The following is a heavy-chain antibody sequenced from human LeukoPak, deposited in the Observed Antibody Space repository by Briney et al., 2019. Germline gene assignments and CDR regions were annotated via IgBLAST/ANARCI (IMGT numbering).Heavy chain of an antibody. J-gene: IGHJ5*02. V-gene: IGHV1-69*05. CDR3: ARADSGNDGGWFDP. CDR2: IIPIFGTA. CDR1: GGTFSSYA. D-gene: IGHD1-26*01. Sequence: SVKVSCKASGGTFSSYAISWVRHAPAQGLEGMGGIIPIFGTANYAQKFQGRVTITTDESTSTAYMELSSLRSEDTAVYYCARADSGNDGGWFDPSGQGTLVTVSS.